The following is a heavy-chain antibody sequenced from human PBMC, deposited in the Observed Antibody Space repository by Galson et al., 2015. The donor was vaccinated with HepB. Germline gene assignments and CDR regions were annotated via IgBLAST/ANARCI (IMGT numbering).Heavy chain of an antibody. V-gene: IGHV3-30*02. CDR3: AKCSGCCSGASCLFDF. CDR1: GFTFSSYG. J-gene: IGHJ4*02. CDR2: IRYDGSNK. Sequence: LRLSCAASGFTFSSYGMHWVRQAPGKGLEWVAFIRYDGSNKYYADSVKGRFTISRDNSKNTLYLQMNSLRAEDTAVYYCAKCSGCCSGASCLFDFWGRGTLVTVSS. D-gene: IGHD2-15*01.